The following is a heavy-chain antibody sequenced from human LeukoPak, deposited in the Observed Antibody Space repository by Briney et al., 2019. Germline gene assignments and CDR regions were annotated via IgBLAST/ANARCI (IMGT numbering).Heavy chain of an antibody. CDR2: INPNSGGT. CDR3: ARDRVVGSYSSFDY. J-gene: IGHJ4*02. D-gene: IGHD1-26*01. V-gene: IGHV1-2*02. Sequence: ASVKVSCKASGYTFTGYYMHWVRQAPGQGLEWMGWINPNSGGTNYAQKFQGRVTMTRDTSISTAYMELGRLRSDDTAVYYCARDRVVGSYSSFDYWGQGTLVTVSS. CDR1: GYTFTGYY.